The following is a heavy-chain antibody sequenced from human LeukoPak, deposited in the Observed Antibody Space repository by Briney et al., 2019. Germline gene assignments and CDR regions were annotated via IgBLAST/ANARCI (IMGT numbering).Heavy chain of an antibody. CDR2: IIPIFGTA. CDR3: ARLEGSWYYFDY. V-gene: IGHV1-69*13. D-gene: IGHD6-13*01. J-gene: IGHJ4*02. CDR1: GGTFSSYA. Sequence: GASVKVSCKASGGTFSSYAISWVRQAPGQGLEWMGGIIPIFGTANYAQEFQGRVTITADESTSTAYMELSSLRSEDTAVYYCARLEGSWYYFDYWGQGTLVTVSS.